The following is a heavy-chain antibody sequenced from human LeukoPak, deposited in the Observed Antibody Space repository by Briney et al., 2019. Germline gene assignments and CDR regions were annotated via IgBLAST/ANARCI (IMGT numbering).Heavy chain of an antibody. CDR2: VNGDGSIT. D-gene: IGHD3-10*01. CDR3: ARDRGPRTGFMVREAYDY. Sequence: GGSLRLSCAASGFTFSSYWMHWVRQGPGEGLVWVSCVNGDGSITKYADSVKGRFTISRDNAKNTLYLQMSSLRAEDTAVYYCARDRGPRTGFMVREAYDYWGQGTLVTVSS. J-gene: IGHJ4*02. V-gene: IGHV3-74*03. CDR1: GFTFSSYW.